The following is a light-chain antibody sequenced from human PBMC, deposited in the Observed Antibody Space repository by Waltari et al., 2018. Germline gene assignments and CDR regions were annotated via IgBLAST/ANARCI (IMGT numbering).Light chain of an antibody. CDR2: DVS. V-gene: IGLV2-11*01. J-gene: IGLJ2*01. CDR1: SSDVGGYKY. CDR3: CSYAGSYIP. Sequence: QSALTQPRSVSGSPGQSVTISCPGTSSDVGGYKYFSWYQQHPGKAPKLMIYDVSKRPSGVPDRFSGSKSGHTASLTISGLQAEDEADYYCCSYAGSYIPFGGGTKLTVL.